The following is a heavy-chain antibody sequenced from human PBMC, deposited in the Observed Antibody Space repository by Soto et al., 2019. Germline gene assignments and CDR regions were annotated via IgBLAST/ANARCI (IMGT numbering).Heavy chain of an antibody. CDR3: WKMAGGVSYIDF. D-gene: IGHD3-3*01. Sequence: GGSLRLSCVASGGIFSGYAMSWVRQAPGKGLEWVATISASGGNIEYTDSLRGRFTIARNNSKNMLYLQLTVMTADDAAVHYWWKMAGGVSYIDFWGRGTLVTVSS. CDR1: GGIFSGYA. CDR2: ISASGGNI. V-gene: IGHV3-23*01. J-gene: IGHJ4*02.